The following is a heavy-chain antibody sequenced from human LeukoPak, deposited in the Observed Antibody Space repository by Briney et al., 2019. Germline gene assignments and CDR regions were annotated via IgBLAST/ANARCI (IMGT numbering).Heavy chain of an antibody. D-gene: IGHD6-13*01. CDR1: GYSISSGYY. V-gene: IGHV4-38-2*01. CDR3: ARGSIAARD. CDR2: IYHSGST. Sequence: SETLSLTCAVSGYSISSGYYWGWIRQPPGKGLEWIGSIYHSGSTYYNPSLKSRVTISVDTSKNQFSLKLSSVTAADTAAYYCARGSIAARDWGQGTLVTVSS. J-gene: IGHJ4*02.